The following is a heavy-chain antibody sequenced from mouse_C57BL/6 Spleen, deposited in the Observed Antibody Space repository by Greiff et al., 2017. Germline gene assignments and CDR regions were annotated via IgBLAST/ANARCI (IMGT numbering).Heavy chain of an antibody. CDR1: GYTFTSYW. Sequence: VQLQQPGAELVKPGASVKVSCKASGYTFTSYWMHWVKQRPGRGLEWIGRIDPNSGGTKYNEKFKSKATLTVDKPSSTAYMQLSSLTSEDSAVYYCAREGIYYYGSSGAYWGQGTLVTVSA. V-gene: IGHV1-72*01. D-gene: IGHD1-1*01. CDR3: AREGIYYYGSSGAY. CDR2: IDPNSGGT. J-gene: IGHJ3*01.